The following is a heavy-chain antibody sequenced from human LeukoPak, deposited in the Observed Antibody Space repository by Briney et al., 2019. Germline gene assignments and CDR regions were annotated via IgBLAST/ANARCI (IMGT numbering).Heavy chain of an antibody. CDR3: ARALLRPWFDP. Sequence: SETLSLTCTVSGGSISSGGYYWSWIRQHPGTGLEWIGYIYYSGSTNYNPSLKSRVTISVDTSKNQFSLKLSPVTAADTAVYYCARALLRPWFDPWGQGTLVTVSS. CDR1: GGSISSGGYY. D-gene: IGHD4-17*01. V-gene: IGHV4-61*08. J-gene: IGHJ5*02. CDR2: IYYSGST.